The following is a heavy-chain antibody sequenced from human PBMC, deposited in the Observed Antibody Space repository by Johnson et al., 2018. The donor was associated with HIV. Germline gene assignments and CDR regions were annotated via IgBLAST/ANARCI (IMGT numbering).Heavy chain of an antibody. J-gene: IGHJ3*02. CDR2: ISGNSGSI. CDR1: GFTFDDYA. D-gene: IGHD6-13*01. CDR3: SKDVSRSWKGSSACDI. V-gene: IGHV3-9*01. Sequence: VQLVESGGGLVQPGRSLRLSCAASGFTFDDYAMHWVRQAPGKGLEWVSGISGNSGSIDYADSVKGRFTNSRDNAKNSLYLQMNSLRAEDTALYYCSKDVSRSWKGSSACDIWGQGIMGTVSS.